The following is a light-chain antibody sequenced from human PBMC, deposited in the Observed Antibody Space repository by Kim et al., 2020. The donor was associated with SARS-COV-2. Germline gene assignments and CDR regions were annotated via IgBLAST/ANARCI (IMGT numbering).Light chain of an antibody. J-gene: IGKJ2*03. CDR2: KTY. CDR3: MQATQYPHS. CDR1: QSLVHRDGNTY. V-gene: IGKV2-24*01. Sequence: DIVMTQTPLSSPVTLGQPASISCRSSQSLVHRDGNTYLSWLQQRPGQPPRLLIYKTYKRFSGVSDRFSGSGAGTDFTLKINRVEAEDGGIYYCMQATQYPHSFGQGTKLEI.